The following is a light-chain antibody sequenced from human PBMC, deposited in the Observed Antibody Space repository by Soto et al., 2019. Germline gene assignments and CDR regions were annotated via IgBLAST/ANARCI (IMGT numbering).Light chain of an antibody. CDR2: GAS. V-gene: IGKV3-20*01. Sequence: ESVLTQSPGTLSLSPGEKATLSCRASQSVSSSYLAWYQQKPGLAPRLLIYGASSRATGIPDRFSGSGSGTDFTLTVSRLEPEDFAVYYCQQFGSLSWTFGQGTKVDIK. J-gene: IGKJ1*01. CDR1: QSVSSSY. CDR3: QQFGSLSWT.